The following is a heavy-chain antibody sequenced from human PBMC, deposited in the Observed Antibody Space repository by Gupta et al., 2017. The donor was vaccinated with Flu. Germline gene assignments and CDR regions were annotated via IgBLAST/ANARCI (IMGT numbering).Heavy chain of an antibody. CDR3: AKEVRLRYYYGMDV. D-gene: IGHD4-17*01. CDR2: ISGSGGST. J-gene: IGHJ6*02. Sequence: RQAPGKGLEWVSAISGSGGSTYYADSVKGRFTISRDNSKNTLYLQMNSLRAEDTAVYYCAKEVRLRYYYGMDVWGQGTTVTVSS. V-gene: IGHV3-23*01.